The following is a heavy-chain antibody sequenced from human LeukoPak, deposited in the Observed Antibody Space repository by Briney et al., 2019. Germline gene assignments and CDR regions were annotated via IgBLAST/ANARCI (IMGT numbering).Heavy chain of an antibody. CDR1: GFTFSSYA. CDR2: ISYDGSNK. CDR3: ARTAFPY. V-gene: IGHV3-30-3*01. Sequence: GGSLRLSCAASGFTFSSYAMHWVRQAPGKGLEWVAVISYDGSNKYYADSVKGRFTISRDNSKNTLYLQMNSLRAEDTAVYYCARTAFPYWGQGTVVTVSS. J-gene: IGHJ4*02.